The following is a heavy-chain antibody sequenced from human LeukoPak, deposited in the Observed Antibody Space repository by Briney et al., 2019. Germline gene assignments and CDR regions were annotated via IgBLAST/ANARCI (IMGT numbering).Heavy chain of an antibody. D-gene: IGHD3/OR15-3a*01. CDR3: ARDLFWTGYYYFDF. CDR2: IDANSGGT. Sequence: GASVKVSCKTSGFTFTGYYFHWMRQAPGQGLERMGSIDANSGGTEYAQKFQGRVTMTRDTSLSTAYMEVTSLTSDDTAVYYCARDLFWTGYYYFDFWGQGTLVTVSS. CDR1: GFTFTGYY. J-gene: IGHJ4*02. V-gene: IGHV1-2*02.